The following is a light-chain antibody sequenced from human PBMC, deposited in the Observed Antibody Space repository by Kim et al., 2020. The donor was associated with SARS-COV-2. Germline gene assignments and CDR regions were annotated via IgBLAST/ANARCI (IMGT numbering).Light chain of an antibody. CDR2: DVD. CDR3: SSYTSSGTQVV. Sequence: QSALTQPASVSGSPGQSITISCTGTSSDVGGYNYVSWYQQHPGKAPKLMIYDVDKRPSGVSDRFSGSKSGDTASLTISGLQAEDETDYYCSSYTSSGTQVVFGGGTPLTVL. V-gene: IGLV2-14*03. CDR1: SSDVGGYNY. J-gene: IGLJ2*01.